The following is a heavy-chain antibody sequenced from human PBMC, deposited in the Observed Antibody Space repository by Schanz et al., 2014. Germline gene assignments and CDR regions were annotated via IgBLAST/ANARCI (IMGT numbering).Heavy chain of an antibody. J-gene: IGHJ4*02. Sequence: EVQLVESGGGLVQPGGSLRLSCAASGFTFTNYAMRWVRQAPGKGLEWVSSISSGGGSTYYADSVKGRFTISRDNAKNSLYLEMNSLRAEDTALYYCARDRRNADLDYWGQGTLVTVSP. V-gene: IGHV3-23*04. CDR2: ISSGGGST. CDR1: GFTFTNYA. CDR3: ARDRRNADLDY. D-gene: IGHD1-1*01.